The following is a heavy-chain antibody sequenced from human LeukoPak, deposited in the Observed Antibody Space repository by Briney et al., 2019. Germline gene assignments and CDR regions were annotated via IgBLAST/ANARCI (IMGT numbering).Heavy chain of an antibody. V-gene: IGHV3-30-3*01. CDR1: GFTFSSYA. D-gene: IGHD3-10*01. CDR2: ISYDGSNK. Sequence: GGSLRLSCAASGFTFSSYAMYWVRQAPGKGLEWVAVISYDGSNKYYADSVKGRFTISRDNSKNTLYLQMNSLRAEDTAVYYCARDLTLGDAFDIWGQGTMVTVSS. J-gene: IGHJ3*02. CDR3: ARDLTLGDAFDI.